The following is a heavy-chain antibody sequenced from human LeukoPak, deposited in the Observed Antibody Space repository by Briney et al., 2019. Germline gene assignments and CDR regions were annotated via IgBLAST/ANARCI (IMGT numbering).Heavy chain of an antibody. V-gene: IGHV3-30-3*01. D-gene: IGHD1-1*01. Sequence: GRSLRLSCAASEFMLTNYAMHWVRQAPGKGLEWVAVISYHGTSKYYADSVKGRFTISRDISRNTLYLQMDSLRAEDTAVYYCARAGPNDHRFDYWGQGTLVTVFS. J-gene: IGHJ4*02. CDR2: ISYHGTSK. CDR3: ARAGPNDHRFDY. CDR1: EFMLTNYA.